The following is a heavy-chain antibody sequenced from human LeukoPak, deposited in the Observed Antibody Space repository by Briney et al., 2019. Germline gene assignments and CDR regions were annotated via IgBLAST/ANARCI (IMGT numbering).Heavy chain of an antibody. Sequence: GGSLRLSCAVSGFXFSSYWISWVRQAPGKGLEWVANIKQDGSEKYYVDSVKGRFTISRDNAKNSLYLQMNSLRAEDTAVYYCAREDIVVVPAAMPIDYWGQGTLVTVSS. CDR2: IKQDGSEK. J-gene: IGHJ4*02. D-gene: IGHD2-2*01. CDR1: GFXFSSYW. CDR3: AREDIVVVPAAMPIDY. V-gene: IGHV3-7*04.